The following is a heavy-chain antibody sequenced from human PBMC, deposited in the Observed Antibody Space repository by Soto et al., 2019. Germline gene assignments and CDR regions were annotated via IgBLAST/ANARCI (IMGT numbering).Heavy chain of an antibody. J-gene: IGHJ4*02. CDR3: AKDSSGYHFDY. CDR1: GFTFSGYG. V-gene: IGHV3-30*18. Sequence: QVQLVESGGAVVQPGSSRRLSCAASGFTFSGYGMHWVGQAPGKGLEWGAVISYDGSNKYYADSVKGRFTISRDNSKNTLYLQMNSLRAEDTAVYYCAKDSSGYHFDYWGQGTLVTVSS. CDR2: ISYDGSNK. D-gene: IGHD3-22*01.